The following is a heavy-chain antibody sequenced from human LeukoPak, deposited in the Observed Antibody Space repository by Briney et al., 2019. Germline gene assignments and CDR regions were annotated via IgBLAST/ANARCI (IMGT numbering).Heavy chain of an antibody. CDR1: GFSFSTSY. Sequence: GGSLRLSCAASGFSFSTSYMTWVRQAPGKGLEWMAIINGDGSQSYYVDSVKGRFTISRDNGKNSLYLQMNSLRVEDTAVYYCVKHESGPEYWGQGTLVTVSS. V-gene: IGHV3-7*01. J-gene: IGHJ4*02. CDR2: INGDGSQS. D-gene: IGHD3-3*01. CDR3: VKHESGPEY.